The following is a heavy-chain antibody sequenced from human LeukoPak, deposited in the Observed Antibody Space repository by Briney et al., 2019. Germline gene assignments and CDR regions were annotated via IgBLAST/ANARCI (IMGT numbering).Heavy chain of an antibody. D-gene: IGHD2-21*02. Sequence: SETLSLTCAVYGGSFSGYYWSWIRQPPGKGLEWIGEINHSGSTNYNPSLRSRVTISVDTSKNQFSLKLSSVTAADTAVYYCARGRGFVVVTATPYYYYMDVWGKGTTVTVSS. J-gene: IGHJ6*03. CDR1: GGSFSGYY. CDR2: INHSGST. V-gene: IGHV4-34*01. CDR3: ARGRGFVVVTATPYYYYMDV.